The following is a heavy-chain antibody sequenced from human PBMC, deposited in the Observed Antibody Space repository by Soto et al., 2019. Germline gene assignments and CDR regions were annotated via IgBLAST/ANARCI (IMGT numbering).Heavy chain of an antibody. CDR1: GGSITTGGYY. V-gene: IGHV4-31*03. D-gene: IGHD2-15*01. Sequence: SETLSLTCTVSGGSITTGGYYWSWIRQLPGKGLEWIGHRYYSESTYYNPSLKSRVSISLDTSKNQFSLKLSFVTAADTAMYYCARTKCSGGSCYSWSLDYWGQGTPVIVSS. CDR3: ARTKCSGGSCYSWSLDY. J-gene: IGHJ4*02. CDR2: RYYSEST.